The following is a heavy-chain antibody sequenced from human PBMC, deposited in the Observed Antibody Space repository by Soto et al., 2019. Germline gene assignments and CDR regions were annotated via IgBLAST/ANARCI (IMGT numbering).Heavy chain of an antibody. D-gene: IGHD3-10*01. V-gene: IGHV3-23*01. Sequence: PGGSLRLSCAASGVTFSSYAMSWVCQAPGKGLEWVSAISGSGGSTYYADSVKGRFTISRDNSKNTLYLQMNSLRAEDTAVYYCAKVLPGVERVPDYWGQGTLVTVSS. CDR2: ISGSGGST. CDR3: AKVLPGVERVPDY. CDR1: GVTFSSYA. J-gene: IGHJ4*02.